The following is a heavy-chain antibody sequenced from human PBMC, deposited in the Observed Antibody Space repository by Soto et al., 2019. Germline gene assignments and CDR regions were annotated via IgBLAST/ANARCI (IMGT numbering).Heavy chain of an antibody. V-gene: IGHV4-4*07. CDR2: IYTSGST. CDR1: GGSISSYY. CDR3: ARAKGIKDRRITMANGWFDP. J-gene: IGHJ5*02. D-gene: IGHD3-10*01. Sequence: SETLSLTCTVPGGSISSYYWSWIRQPAGKGLEWIGRIYTSGSTNYNPSLKSRVTMSVDTSKNQFSLKLSSVTAADTAVYYCARAKGIKDRRITMANGWFDPWGQGTLVTVSS.